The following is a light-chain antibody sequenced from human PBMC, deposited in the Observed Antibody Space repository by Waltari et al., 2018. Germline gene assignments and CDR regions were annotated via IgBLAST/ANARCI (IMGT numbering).Light chain of an antibody. CDR1: QTILHISNNWDH. J-gene: IGKJ1*01. CDR2: WAS. CDR3: QQYYGSPPWT. Sequence: DIVLTQSPESLAVSLGERATIKCRSSQTILHISNNWDHLTCYQLKPGQPPRLLIYWASSREAWVPARIRGSGSATDFTITINSLQTADVALYYCQQYYGSPPWTFGQGTRVEIK. V-gene: IGKV4-1*01.